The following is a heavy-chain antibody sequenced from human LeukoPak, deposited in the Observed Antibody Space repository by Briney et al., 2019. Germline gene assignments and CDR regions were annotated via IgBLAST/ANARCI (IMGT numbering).Heavy chain of an antibody. Sequence: SETLSLTCTVSGGSISGYYWSWIRQAPGKGLEWIGEINYSGSTKYNPSLKSRVTISVDTSKNQFSLKLTSVTAADTAVYWCARVLSVSSGTFYFDYWGQGTLVTVSS. J-gene: IGHJ4*02. CDR2: INYSGST. CDR1: GGSISGYY. CDR3: ARVLSVSSGTFYFDY. V-gene: IGHV4-59*13. D-gene: IGHD6-25*01.